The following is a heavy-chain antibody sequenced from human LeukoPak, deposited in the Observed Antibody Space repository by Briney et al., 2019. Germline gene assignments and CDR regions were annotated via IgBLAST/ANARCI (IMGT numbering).Heavy chain of an antibody. CDR2: IYYSGST. J-gene: IGHJ4*02. Sequence: SETLSLTCTVSGGSISSSSYYWGWIRQSPGKGLEWIGSIYYSGSTYYNPSLKSRVTISVDTSKNQFSLKLSSVTAADTAVYYCARHAVATIRGGFDYWGQGTLVTVSS. CDR3: ARHAVATIRGGFDY. D-gene: IGHD5-24*01. V-gene: IGHV4-39*01. CDR1: GGSISSSSYY.